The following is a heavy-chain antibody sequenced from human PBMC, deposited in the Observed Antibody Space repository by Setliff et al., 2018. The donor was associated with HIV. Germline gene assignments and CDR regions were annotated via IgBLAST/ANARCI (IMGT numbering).Heavy chain of an antibody. Sequence: SETLSLTCSVSGGSINRGTYYWTWIRQSAGKGLEWIGHIYITGSTDYNPSLKSRVTMSIDTSKNQFSLKLSSVTAADTAVYYCARGIGGIGYYPDYWGQGTLVTVSS. CDR3: ARGIGGIGYYPDY. D-gene: IGHD3-22*01. CDR1: GGSINRGTYY. CDR2: IYITGST. V-gene: IGHV4-61*09. J-gene: IGHJ4*02.